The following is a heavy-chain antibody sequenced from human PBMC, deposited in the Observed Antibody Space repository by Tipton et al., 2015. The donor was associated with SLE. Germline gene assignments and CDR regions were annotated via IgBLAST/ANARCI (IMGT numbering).Heavy chain of an antibody. Sequence: QVQLVQSGAEVKRPGASVKVSCKASGYTFTTYDIFWVRQATGQGLEWMGWINPNTDNTGYARKFQGRVTMTRDTSISTAYMELSSLRSEDTAVYYCAIRSVAGLGSVDYWGQGSLVTVSS. D-gene: IGHD6-19*01. CDR2: INPNTDNT. J-gene: IGHJ4*02. CDR3: AIRSVAGLGSVDY. V-gene: IGHV1-8*01. CDR1: GYTFTTYD.